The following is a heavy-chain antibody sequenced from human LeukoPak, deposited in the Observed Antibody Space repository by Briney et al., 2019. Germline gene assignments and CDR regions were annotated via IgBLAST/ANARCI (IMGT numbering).Heavy chain of an antibody. V-gene: IGHV4-4*02. CDR2: IYHSGST. Sequence: SETLSLTRTVSGGSISSSNWWRWVRQPPGKGLEWIGEIYHSGSTNYNPSLKSRVTISVDKSKNQFSLKLSSVTAADTAVYYCARTQPQRNYYDSSGYEDYWGQGTLVTVSS. CDR3: ARTQPQRNYYDSSGYEDY. D-gene: IGHD3-22*01. CDR1: GGSISSSNW. J-gene: IGHJ4*02.